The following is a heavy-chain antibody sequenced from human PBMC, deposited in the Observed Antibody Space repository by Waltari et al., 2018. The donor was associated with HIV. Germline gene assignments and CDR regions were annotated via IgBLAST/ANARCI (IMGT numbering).Heavy chain of an antibody. CDR2: ISNSGST. CDR3: AREGGSSSYDY. CDR1: GGPISSYGYY. Sequence: QVQLQESGPGLVKPSQTLSLTCTVPGGPISSYGYYWSWIRQYPGKGLEWIGYISNSGSTYYNPSLKSRVTISVDTSKNQFSLKLSSVTAADTAVYYCAREGGSSSYDYWGQGTLVTVSP. J-gene: IGHJ4*02. V-gene: IGHV4-31*03. D-gene: IGHD2-15*01.